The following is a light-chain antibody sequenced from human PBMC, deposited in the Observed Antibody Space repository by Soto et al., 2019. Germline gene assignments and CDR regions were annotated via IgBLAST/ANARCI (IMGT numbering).Light chain of an antibody. J-gene: IGKJ5*01. Sequence: EIVMTQSPATLSVSPGYRATLSCRASQIVSSYLAWSQQKPGQAPRLLIYGASTRATGIPARFSGSGSGTESTLTISSLQSEDFAVYYCQQYNNWPPITFGQGTRLEIK. CDR1: QIVSSY. V-gene: IGKV3-15*01. CDR3: QQYNNWPPIT. CDR2: GAS.